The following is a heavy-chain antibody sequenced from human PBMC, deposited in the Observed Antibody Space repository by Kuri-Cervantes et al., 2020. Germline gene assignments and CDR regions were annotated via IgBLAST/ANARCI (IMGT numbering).Heavy chain of an antibody. CDR1: GFTFSSYA. J-gene: IGHJ4*02. D-gene: IGHD2-2*01. CDR3: AKSVVPAASGDY. V-gene: IGHV3-23*01. CDR2: ISGSGGST. Sequence: GESLKISCAASGFTFSSYAMSWVRQAPGKGLEWVSAISGSGGSTYYADSVKGRFTISRDYSKNTLYLQMNSLRAEDTAVYYCAKSVVPAASGDYWGQGTLVTVSS.